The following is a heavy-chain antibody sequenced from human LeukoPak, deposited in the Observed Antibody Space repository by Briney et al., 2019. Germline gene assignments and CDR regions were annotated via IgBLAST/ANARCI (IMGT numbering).Heavy chain of an antibody. D-gene: IGHD6-6*01. CDR3: ARARYSSSPFDY. CDR1: GGSISSYY. CDR2: IYDSGST. J-gene: IGHJ4*02. Sequence: SETLSLTCTVSGGSISSYYWSWIRQPPGKGLEWIGYIYDSGSTNYKPSLKSRVTISVDMSKNQFSLKLSSVTAADTALYYCARARYSSSPFDYWGQGTLVTVSS. V-gene: IGHV4-59*01.